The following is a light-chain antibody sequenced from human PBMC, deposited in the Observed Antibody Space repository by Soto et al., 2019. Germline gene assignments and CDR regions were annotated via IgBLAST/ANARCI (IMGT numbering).Light chain of an antibody. J-gene: IGLJ3*02. CDR1: TSNIGATSD. Sequence: QSVLTQPPSVSGAPGQRVTISCTGSTSNIGATSDVHWYQQLPRRAPKLLIYADNYRPSGVPDRFSGSKSGTSASLAISGLQAEDEADYHCQSYDTSLGAWVFGGGTQLTVL. V-gene: IGLV1-40*01. CDR2: ADN. CDR3: QSYDTSLGAWV.